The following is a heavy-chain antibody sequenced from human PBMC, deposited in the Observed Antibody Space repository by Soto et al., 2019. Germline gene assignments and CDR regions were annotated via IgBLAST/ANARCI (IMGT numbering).Heavy chain of an antibody. D-gene: IGHD3-3*01. Sequence: GGSLRLSCAASGFTFSSYAMSWVRQAPGKGLEWVSTISGSGAFTYYAASVKGRFTISRDNSKNTLYLQMNSLRAEDTAVYYCANYRGDFWSGYLAYYYYGLDVWGQGTRVTVSS. CDR2: ISGSGAFT. J-gene: IGHJ6*02. CDR3: ANYRGDFWSGYLAYYYYGLDV. CDR1: GFTFSSYA. V-gene: IGHV3-23*01.